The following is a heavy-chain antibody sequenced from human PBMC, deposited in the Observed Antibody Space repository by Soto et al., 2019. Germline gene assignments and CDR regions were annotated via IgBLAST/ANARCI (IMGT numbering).Heavy chain of an antibody. Sequence: PSETLSLTCTVSGGSISSYYWSWIRQPPGKGLEWIGYIYYSGSTNYNPSLKSRVTISVDTSKNQFSLKLSSVTAADTAVYYCARDRYNYYYYYGMDVWGQGTTVTVSS. J-gene: IGHJ6*02. D-gene: IGHD1-20*01. CDR2: IYYSGST. V-gene: IGHV4-59*12. CDR3: ARDRYNYYYYYGMDV. CDR1: GGSISSYY.